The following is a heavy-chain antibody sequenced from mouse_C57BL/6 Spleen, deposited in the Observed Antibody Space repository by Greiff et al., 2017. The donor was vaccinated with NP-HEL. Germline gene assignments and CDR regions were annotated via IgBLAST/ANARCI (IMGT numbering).Heavy chain of an antibody. CDR3: ARDGRDRGYAMDY. D-gene: IGHD1-1*02. J-gene: IGHJ4*01. CDR2: ISDGGSYT. CDR1: GFTFSSYA. Sequence: EVQLVESGGGLVKPGGSLKLSCAASGFTFSSYAMSWVRQTPEKRLEWVATISDGGSYTYYPDNVKGRFTISRDNAKNNLYLQMSHLKSEDTAMYYCARDGRDRGYAMDYWGQGTSVTVSS. V-gene: IGHV5-4*01.